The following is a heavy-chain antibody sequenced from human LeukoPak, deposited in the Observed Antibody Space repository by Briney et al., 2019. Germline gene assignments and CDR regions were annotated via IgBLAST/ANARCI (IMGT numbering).Heavy chain of an antibody. J-gene: IGHJ4*02. D-gene: IGHD1-26*01. CDR1: GFTFSSYG. CDR2: IWYDGSNK. V-gene: IGHV3-33*01. CDR3: ARDGELPADY. Sequence: GRSLRLSCAASGFTFSSYGMHWVRQAPGKGLEWVAVIWYDGSNKYYADSVKGRFTISRDNSKNTLYLQMNRLRAEDTAVYYCARDGELPADYWGQGTLVTVSS.